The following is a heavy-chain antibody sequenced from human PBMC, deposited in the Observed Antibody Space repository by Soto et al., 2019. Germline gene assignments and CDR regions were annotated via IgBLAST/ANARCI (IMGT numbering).Heavy chain of an antibody. V-gene: IGHV4-30-2*01. CDR2: IYHSGST. CDR3: ASGPIGDYTDGFDY. J-gene: IGHJ4*02. CDR1: GGSISSGGYS. Sequence: QLQLQESGSGLVKPSQTLSLTCAVSGGSISSGGYSWSWIRQPPGKGLEWIGYIYHSGSTYYNPSLKSRVTIAVDRPKSQFSLKMSSVTAADTAVYYCASGPIGDYTDGFDYWGQGTLVTVSS. D-gene: IGHD4-17*01.